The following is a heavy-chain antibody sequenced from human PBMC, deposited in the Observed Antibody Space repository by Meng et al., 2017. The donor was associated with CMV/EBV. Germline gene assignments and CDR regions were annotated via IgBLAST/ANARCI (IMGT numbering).Heavy chain of an antibody. CDR2: INWNGGST. D-gene: IGHD1-26*01. CDR3: ARDYGSYYPLYYYYGMDV. J-gene: IGHJ6*02. Sequence: SLKISCAASGFTFDDYGMSWVRQAPGKGLEWVSGINWNGGSTGYADSVKGRFTISRDNAKNSLYLQMNSLRAEDTALYYCARDYGSYYPLYYYYGMDVWGQGTTVTVSS. CDR1: GFTFDDYG. V-gene: IGHV3-20*04.